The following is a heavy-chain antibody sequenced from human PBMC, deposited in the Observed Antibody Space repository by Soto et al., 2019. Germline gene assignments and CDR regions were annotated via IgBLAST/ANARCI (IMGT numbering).Heavy chain of an antibody. D-gene: IGHD5-18*01. V-gene: IGHV4-59*08. Sequence: QVQLQESGPGLVKPSETLSLTCTVSGGSISSYYWSWIRQPPGKGLEWIGYIYYSGSTNYNPSLKSRVPISVDTSKNQVSLKLSSVTAADTAVYYCARPGGYRGAFDIWGQGTMVTVSS. J-gene: IGHJ3*02. CDR1: GGSISSYY. CDR3: ARPGGYRGAFDI. CDR2: IYYSGST.